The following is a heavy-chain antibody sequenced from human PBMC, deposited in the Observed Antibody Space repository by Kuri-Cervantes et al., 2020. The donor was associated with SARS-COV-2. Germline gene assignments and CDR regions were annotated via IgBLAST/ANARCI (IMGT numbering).Heavy chain of an antibody. D-gene: IGHD3-9*01. Sequence: ASVKVSCKASGYTFTSYAMHWVRQAPGQRLEWMGWINAGNGNTKYPQKFQGRVTITRDTSASTAYMELSSLRSEDTAVYYCARALTYYHILTGYYPSHFDYWGQGTLVTVSS. CDR1: GYTFTSYA. V-gene: IGHV1-3*01. J-gene: IGHJ4*02. CDR2: INAGNGNT. CDR3: ARALTYYHILTGYYPSHFDY.